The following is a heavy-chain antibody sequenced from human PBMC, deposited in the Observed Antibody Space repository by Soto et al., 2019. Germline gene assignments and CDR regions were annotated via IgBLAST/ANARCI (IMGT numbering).Heavy chain of an antibody. CDR2: IYYSGST. J-gene: IGHJ5*02. Sequence: QVQLQESGPGLVKPSETLSLTCTVSGGSVSSGSYYWSWIRQPPGKGLEWIGYIYYSGSTNYNPSLKSRVTISVDTSKNQFSLKLSSVTAADTAVYYCARHYSGTLSWFDPWGQGTLVTVSS. V-gene: IGHV4-61*01. CDR3: ARHYSGTLSWFDP. D-gene: IGHD3-10*01. CDR1: GGSVSSGSYY.